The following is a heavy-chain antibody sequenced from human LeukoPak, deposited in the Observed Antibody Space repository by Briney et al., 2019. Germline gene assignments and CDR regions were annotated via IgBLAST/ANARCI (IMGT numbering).Heavy chain of an antibody. V-gene: IGHV4-59*01. CDR3: ARGAVKTSFNY. Sequence: SETLSLTCTVSGGSFSTYYRNWIRQPPGKGLEWIGYIYYSGSTDYNPSLKSRVTISVDTSKNQFSLKLSSVTAADTAVYYCARGAVKTSFNYWGQGTLVTVSS. D-gene: IGHD3-10*01. CDR2: IYYSGST. J-gene: IGHJ4*02. CDR1: GGSFSTYY.